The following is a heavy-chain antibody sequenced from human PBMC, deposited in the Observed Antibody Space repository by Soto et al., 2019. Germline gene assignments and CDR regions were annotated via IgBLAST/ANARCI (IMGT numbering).Heavy chain of an antibody. D-gene: IGHD6-13*01. CDR1: GFTFSSYA. V-gene: IGHV3-30-3*01. CDR2: ISYDGSNK. Sequence: SLRLSCAASGFTFSSYAMHWVRQAPGKGLEWVAVISYDGSNKYYADSVKGRFTISRDNSKNTLYLQMNSLRAEDTAVYYCARELDSSSWNNWFDPWGQGTLVTVSS. CDR3: ARELDSSSWNNWFDP. J-gene: IGHJ5*02.